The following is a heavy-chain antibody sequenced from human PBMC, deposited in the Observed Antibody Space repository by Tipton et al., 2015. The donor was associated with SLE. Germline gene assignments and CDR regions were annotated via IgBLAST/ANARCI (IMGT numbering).Heavy chain of an antibody. D-gene: IGHD2-8*02. CDR3: ARRVTGAGPFDY. J-gene: IGHJ4*02. V-gene: IGHV4-4*09. Sequence: LRLSCTVSGGSISSYYWSWIRQPPGKGLEWIGYIYTSGSTNYNPSLKSRVTISVDTSKNQFSLKLSSVTAADTAVYYCARRVTGAGPFDYWGQGTLVTVSS. CDR1: GGSISSYY. CDR2: IYTSGST.